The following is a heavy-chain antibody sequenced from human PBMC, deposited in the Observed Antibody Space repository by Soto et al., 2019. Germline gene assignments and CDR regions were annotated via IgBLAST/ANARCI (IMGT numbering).Heavy chain of an antibody. D-gene: IGHD5-12*01. CDR3: ASVRRGGYDSLRYYYGMDV. CDR2: IYYSGST. V-gene: IGHV4-39*01. CDR1: GGSISSSSYY. J-gene: IGHJ6*02. Sequence: SETLSLTCTVSGGSISSSSYYWGWIRQPPGKGLEWIGSIYYSGSTYYNPSLKSRVTISVDTSKNQISLKLSSVTAADTAVYYCASVRRGGYDSLRYYYGMDVWGQGTTVT.